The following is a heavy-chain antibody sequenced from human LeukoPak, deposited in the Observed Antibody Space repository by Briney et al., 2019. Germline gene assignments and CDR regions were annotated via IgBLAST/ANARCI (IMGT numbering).Heavy chain of an antibody. J-gene: IGHJ4*02. Sequence: ASVKVSCKASGYTFTSYGINWVRQATGQGLEWMGWMNPNSGNTGYAQKFQGRVTITRNTSISTAYMELSSLRSEDTAVYYCARPLGSQGSYPLYNYWGQGTLVTVSS. CDR2: MNPNSGNT. V-gene: IGHV1-8*03. CDR3: ARPLGSQGSYPLYNY. CDR1: GYTFTSYG. D-gene: IGHD3-16*01.